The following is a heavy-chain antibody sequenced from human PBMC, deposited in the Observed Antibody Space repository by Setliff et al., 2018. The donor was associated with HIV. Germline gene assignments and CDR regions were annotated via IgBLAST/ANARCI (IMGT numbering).Heavy chain of an antibody. CDR2: IIPLFNKS. Sequence: SVKVSCKASGVTLNSFAISWVRQAPGQGLEWMGGIIPLFNKSNNAQKFQVRVTITADESTSTAYMELSSLRSEDTAVYYCARGKIPYSSSWPDFWGQGTLVTVSS. CDR3: ARGKIPYSSSWPDF. V-gene: IGHV1-69*13. D-gene: IGHD6-13*01. J-gene: IGHJ4*02. CDR1: GVTLNSFA.